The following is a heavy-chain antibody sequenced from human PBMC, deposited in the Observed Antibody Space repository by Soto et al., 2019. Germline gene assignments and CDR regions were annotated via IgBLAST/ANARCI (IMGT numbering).Heavy chain of an antibody. CDR1: GYTFTNYD. J-gene: IGHJ5*01. Sequence: QVQLLQSGAEVKRPGASVKVSCRASGYTFTNYDVSWVRQAAGQGLEGMGWLSPATGKTKTTDLPQFRDRVSMTWDTSVATAYLEVLDLTSDDTAVYYCARGGTGHYDFWSDPRGDWLASWGQGTIVTVSS. D-gene: IGHD3-3*01. CDR2: LSPATGKTKT. CDR3: ARGGTGHYDFWSDPRGDWLAS. V-gene: IGHV1-8*01.